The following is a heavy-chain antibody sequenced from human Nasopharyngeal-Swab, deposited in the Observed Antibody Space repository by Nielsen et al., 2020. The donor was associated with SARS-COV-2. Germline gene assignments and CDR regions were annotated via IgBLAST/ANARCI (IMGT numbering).Heavy chain of an antibody. J-gene: IGHJ6*02. V-gene: IGHV7-4-1*02. CDR2: INTNTGNP. CDR3: ARDTRSSWYYYSGMDV. CDR1: GYTFTSYA. Sequence: ASVKVSCKASGYTFTSYAMNWVRQAPGQGLEWMGWINTNTGNPTYAQGFTGRFVFSLDTSVSTAYLQISSLKAEDTAVYYCARDTRSSWYYYSGMDVWGQGTTVTVSS. D-gene: IGHD6-13*01.